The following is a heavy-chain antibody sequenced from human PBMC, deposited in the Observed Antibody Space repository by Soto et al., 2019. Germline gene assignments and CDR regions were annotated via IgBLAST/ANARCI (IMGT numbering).Heavy chain of an antibody. D-gene: IGHD2-2*01. CDR2: IIPIFGTA. V-gene: IGHV1-69*13. CDR3: ATRGVDCSSTSCPTYNYYYGMDV. J-gene: IGHJ6*02. CDR1: GGTFSSYA. Sequence: ASVKVSCKASGGTFSSYAISWLRQSPGQGLEWMGGIIPIFGTANYAQKFQGRVTITADESTSTAYMELSSLRSEDTAVYYCATRGVDCSSTSCPTYNYYYGMDVWGQGTTVTVSS.